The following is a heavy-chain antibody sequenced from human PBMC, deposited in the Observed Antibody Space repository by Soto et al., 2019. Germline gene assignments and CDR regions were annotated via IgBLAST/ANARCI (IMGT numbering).Heavy chain of an antibody. J-gene: IGHJ4*02. V-gene: IGHV4-59*01. Sequence: QVQLHQSGPGLVKPTETLSLTCSVSGASITNYYWTWIRQSLGKGLEWIGYIYYGGTSNYNSSLKGRVTVSVHMSTNQFPLTQNSVTAVDTAVYYCALYYGHGQDYWGQGTLVTISS. D-gene: IGHD3-10*01. CDR2: IYYGGTS. CDR3: ALYYGHGQDY. CDR1: GASITNYY.